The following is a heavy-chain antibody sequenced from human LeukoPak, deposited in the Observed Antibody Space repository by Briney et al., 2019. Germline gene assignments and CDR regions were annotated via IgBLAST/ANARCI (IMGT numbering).Heavy chain of an antibody. V-gene: IGHV3-7*01. Sequence: PGGSLRLSCTASGFSFSNHYMRWIRQAPGKGLEWVANINEDGSNKWHLGSVKGRFTVSRDNARNSLYLQMNSLRVDDTAVYYCTRVIVAVPGYFDYFDFWGQGVLVTVSS. CDR1: GFSFSNHY. D-gene: IGHD6-19*01. J-gene: IGHJ4*02. CDR3: TRVIVAVPGYFDYFDF. CDR2: INEDGSNK.